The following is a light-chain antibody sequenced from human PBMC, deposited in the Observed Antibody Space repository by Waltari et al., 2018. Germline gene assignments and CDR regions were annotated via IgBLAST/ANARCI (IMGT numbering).Light chain of an antibody. Sequence: QSVLTHPLSASGTPGQRVTISCSGILSNIESNTVNWYRQLPGTAPKLLISGANHRPSGVPDRFSGAKSGTSASLAISGHQSADEADYYCAGWDDSLNGPVFGGGTKLTVL. CDR1: LSNIESNT. CDR2: GAN. V-gene: IGLV1-44*01. CDR3: AGWDDSLNGPV. J-gene: IGLJ3*02.